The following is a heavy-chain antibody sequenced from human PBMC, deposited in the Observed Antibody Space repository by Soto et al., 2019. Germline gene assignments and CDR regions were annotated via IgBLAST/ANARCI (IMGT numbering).Heavy chain of an antibody. CDR2: IKSKTDGGTT. Sequence: GGSLRLSCAASGFTFSNAWMSWVRQAPGKGLEWVGRIKSKTDGGTTDYAAPVKGRFTISRDDSKNTLYLQMNSLKTEDTAVYYCTTEWLRFADDAFDIWGQGTMVIVSS. CDR3: TTEWLRFADDAFDI. CDR1: GFTFSNAW. D-gene: IGHD5-12*01. J-gene: IGHJ3*02. V-gene: IGHV3-15*01.